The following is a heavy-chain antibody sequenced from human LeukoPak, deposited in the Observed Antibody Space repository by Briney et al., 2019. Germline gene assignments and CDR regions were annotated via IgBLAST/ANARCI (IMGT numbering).Heavy chain of an antibody. Sequence: GGSLRLSCAASGFAFSSYEMNWVRQAPGKGLKWVSYISSSGSTIYYADSVKGRFTISRDDSKNSLYLQMNSLKIDDTAVYYCARIETVGGTYPFDYWGQGTLVTVSS. J-gene: IGHJ4*02. CDR3: ARIETVGGTYPFDY. D-gene: IGHD1-7*01. V-gene: IGHV3-48*03. CDR2: ISSSGSTI. CDR1: GFAFSSYE.